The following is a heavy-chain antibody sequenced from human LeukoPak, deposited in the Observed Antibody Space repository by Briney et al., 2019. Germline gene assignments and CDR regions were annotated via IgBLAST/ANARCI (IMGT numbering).Heavy chain of an antibody. CDR3: VRAYDYVWGSYRYYFDY. D-gene: IGHD3-16*02. V-gene: IGHV4-39*01. CDR2: IYYSGST. J-gene: IGHJ4*02. Sequence: SETLSLTCTVSGGSISSSSYYWGWIRQPPGKGLEWIGCIYYSGSTYYNPSLKSRVTISVDTSKNQFSLKLSSVTAADTAVYYCVRAYDYVWGSYRYYFDYWGQGTLVTVSS. CDR1: GGSISSSSYY.